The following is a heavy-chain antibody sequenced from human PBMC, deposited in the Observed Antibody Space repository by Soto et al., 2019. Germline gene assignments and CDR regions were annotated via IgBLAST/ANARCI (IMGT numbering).Heavy chain of an antibody. CDR2: IWYDGSNK. Sequence: QVQLVESGGGVVQPGRSLRLSCAASGFTFSSYGMHWVRQAPGKGLERVAVIWYDGSNKYYADSVKGRFTISRDNSKNPLYLQMNSLRAEDTAVYYCARAGSGSYDAFDIWGQGTMVTVSS. CDR3: ARAGSGSYDAFDI. D-gene: IGHD3-10*01. J-gene: IGHJ3*02. V-gene: IGHV3-33*01. CDR1: GFTFSSYG.